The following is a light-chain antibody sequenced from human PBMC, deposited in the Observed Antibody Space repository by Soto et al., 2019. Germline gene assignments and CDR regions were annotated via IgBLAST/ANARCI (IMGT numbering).Light chain of an antibody. CDR1: QGIRNY. CDR3: LQHNTYPYT. V-gene: IGKV1-17*01. J-gene: IGKJ2*01. Sequence: IQMTQSPSSLSASVGDTVTVTCRASQGIRNYLNWFQQKPGKAPKRLISVASTLQSGVLSRFSGSGSGTEFTLTISSLQPEDSATYYCLQHNTYPYTFGQGTKLEIK. CDR2: VAS.